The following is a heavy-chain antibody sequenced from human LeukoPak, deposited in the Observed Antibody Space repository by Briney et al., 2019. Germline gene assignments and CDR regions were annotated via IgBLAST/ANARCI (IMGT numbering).Heavy chain of an antibody. V-gene: IGHV1-69*05. CDR1: GGTFSSYA. CDR2: IIPIFGTA. CDR3: ARISTTVTTLGWFDP. J-gene: IGHJ5*02. Sequence: GASVKVSCKASGGTFSSYAISWVRQAPGQGLELMGGIIPIFGTANYAQKFQGRVTITTDESTSTAYMELSSLRSEDTAVYYCARISTTVTTLGWFDPWGQGTLVTVSS. D-gene: IGHD4-17*01.